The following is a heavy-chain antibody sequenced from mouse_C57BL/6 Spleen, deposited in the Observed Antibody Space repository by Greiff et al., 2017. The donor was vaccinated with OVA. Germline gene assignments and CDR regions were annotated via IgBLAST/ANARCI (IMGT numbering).Heavy chain of an antibody. Sequence: QVQLQQSGAELVKPGASVKLSCKASGYTFTSYWMHWVKQRPGQGLEWIGMIHPNSGSTNYNEKFKSKATLTVDKSSSTAYMQLSSLTSEDSAVYYCARWGDYDGFAYWGQGTLVTVSA. J-gene: IGHJ3*01. CDR1: GYTFTSYW. V-gene: IGHV1-64*01. CDR3: ARWGDYDGFAY. CDR2: IHPNSGST. D-gene: IGHD2-4*01.